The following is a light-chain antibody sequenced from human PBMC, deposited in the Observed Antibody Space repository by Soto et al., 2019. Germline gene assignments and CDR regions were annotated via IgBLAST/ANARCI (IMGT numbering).Light chain of an antibody. CDR1: QSVSSSY. J-gene: IGKJ1*01. Sequence: IVLTQSPGTLSLSPMERATLSCMASQSVSSSYLAWYQQKPGQAPRLLIYGASSRATGIPDRFSGSGSGTDFTLTISRLEPEDFAVYYCQQYGSSPRTFGQGTKVDIK. CDR3: QQYGSSPRT. V-gene: IGKV3-20*01. CDR2: GAS.